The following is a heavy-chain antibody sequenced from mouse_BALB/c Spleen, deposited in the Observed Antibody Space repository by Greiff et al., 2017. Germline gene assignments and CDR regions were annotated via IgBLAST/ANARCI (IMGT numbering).Heavy chain of an antibody. Sequence: EVKLQESGPGLAKPSQSLSLTCTATGYSITSDYAWNWIRQFPGNKLGWVGYISYSGSTNYNPSLKSRITITRDKSKNQFFLQLNSVTTEDTATYYDARGEDGYDVTWFAYWGQGTLVTVSA. CDR3: ARGEDGYDVTWFAY. D-gene: IGHD2-2*01. CDR1: GYSITSDYA. CDR2: ISYSGST. V-gene: IGHV3-2*02. J-gene: IGHJ3*01.